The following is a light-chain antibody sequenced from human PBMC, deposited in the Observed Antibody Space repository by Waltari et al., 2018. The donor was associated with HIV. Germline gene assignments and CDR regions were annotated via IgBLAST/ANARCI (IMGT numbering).Light chain of an antibody. CDR1: SSDVGGFKL. J-gene: IGLJ2*01. CDR2: EVF. Sequence: QSALTQPASVSGSPGQSITISCTGTSSDVGGFKLVSWYQQFPGKAPKLSIYEVFNRPSGVSDRFSGSKSGNTASLTISDLQAEDEATYHCASFASDTTVPVFGGGTRLTVL. CDR3: ASFASDTTVPV. V-gene: IGLV2-14*01.